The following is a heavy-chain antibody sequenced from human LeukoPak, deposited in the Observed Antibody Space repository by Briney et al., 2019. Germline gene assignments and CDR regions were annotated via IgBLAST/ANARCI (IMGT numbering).Heavy chain of an antibody. D-gene: IGHD2-2*01. V-gene: IGHV1-18*01. CDR1: GYTLTSYG. CDR3: ARDIVVVPAATFSSGWYSYYYGMDV. J-gene: IGHJ6*02. Sequence: ASVKVSCKASGYTLTSYGISWVPQAPGQGLEWMGWISAYNGNKNSAQKLQGRVTMTTDTSTSTAYMELRSLRSDDTAVYYCARDIVVVPAATFSSGWYSYYYGMDVWGQGTTVTVSS. CDR2: ISAYNGNK.